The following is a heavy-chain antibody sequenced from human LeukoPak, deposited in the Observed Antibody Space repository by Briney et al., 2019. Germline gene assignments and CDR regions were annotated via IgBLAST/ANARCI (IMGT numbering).Heavy chain of an antibody. CDR2: IYYSGST. CDR3: ARIRREQWLVGVHDY. CDR1: GGSLSSDIYY. V-gene: IGHV4-39*07. D-gene: IGHD6-19*01. Sequence: SETLSLTCTVSGGSLSSDIYYWGWIRQPPGEGLEWSGNIYYSGSTYYNASLKSRVTISVDTSKNQFSLKLNSVTAADTAVYYCARIRREQWLVGVHDYWGQGTLVTVSS. J-gene: IGHJ4*02.